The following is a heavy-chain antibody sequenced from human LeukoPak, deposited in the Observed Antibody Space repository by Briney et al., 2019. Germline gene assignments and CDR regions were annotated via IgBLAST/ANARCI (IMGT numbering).Heavy chain of an antibody. D-gene: IGHD2-15*01. CDR3: TKRLCSGGSCYFDY. Sequence: PGGSLRLSCAASGFTFSGSAMHWVRQASGKGLEWVSRIRSKANSYATAYAASVKGRFTASRDDSKNTAYLQMNSLKTEDTAVYYCTKRLCSGGSCYFDYWGQGTLVTVSS. J-gene: IGHJ4*02. CDR1: GFTFSGSA. CDR2: IRSKANSYAT. V-gene: IGHV3-73*01.